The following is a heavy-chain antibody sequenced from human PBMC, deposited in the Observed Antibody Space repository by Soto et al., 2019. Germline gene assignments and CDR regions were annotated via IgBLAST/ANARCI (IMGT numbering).Heavy chain of an antibody. CDR2: IGTAGDT. CDR3: AKSQEIGTHFFDS. D-gene: IGHD6-13*01. J-gene: IGHJ4*02. V-gene: IGHV3-13*01. Sequence: GGSLRLSCGASGFTFSGFDMHWVRQPTGKGLEWVSSIGTAGDTYYAVSVKGRFTISRDNAKNSLSLQMNSLRAGDMAVYFCAKSQEIGTHFFDSWGQGTQVTVSS. CDR1: GFTFSGFD.